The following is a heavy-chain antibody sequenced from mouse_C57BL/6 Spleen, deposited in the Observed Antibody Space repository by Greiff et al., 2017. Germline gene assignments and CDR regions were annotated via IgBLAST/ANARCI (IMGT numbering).Heavy chain of an antibody. CDR2: INPNNGGT. CDR3: ARGDDYFDY. D-gene: IGHD3-3*01. CDR1: GYTFTDYY. J-gene: IGHJ2*01. Sequence: VQLKQSGPELVKPGASVKISCKASGYTFTDYYMNWVKQSHGKSLEWIGDINPNNGGTSYNQKFKGKATLTVDKSSSTAYMELRSLTSEDSAVYYCARGDDYFDYWGQGTTLTVSS. V-gene: IGHV1-26*01.